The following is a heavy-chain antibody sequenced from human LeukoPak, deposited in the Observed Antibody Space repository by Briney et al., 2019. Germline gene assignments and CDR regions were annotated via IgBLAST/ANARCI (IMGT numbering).Heavy chain of an antibody. D-gene: IGHD3-22*01. Sequence: GGSLRLSCSASGFTFSSCAMSWVRQAPGKGLQWVSSITGSGATSYYADSVRGRFIVSRDNSKNTLYLEMNSMRADDTAVYFCAKESTQVIEVYFDSWGQGTLGTVSS. CDR2: ITGSGATS. CDR1: GFTFSSCA. V-gene: IGHV3-23*01. J-gene: IGHJ4*02. CDR3: AKESTQVIEVYFDS.